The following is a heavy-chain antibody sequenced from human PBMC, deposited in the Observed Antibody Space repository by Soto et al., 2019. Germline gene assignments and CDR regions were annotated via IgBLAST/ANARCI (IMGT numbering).Heavy chain of an antibody. CDR3: ASIYGSGYRAFDY. V-gene: IGHV1-69*02. Sequence: QVQLVQSGAEVKRPGSSVKVSCKASGDTFNFYSINWVRQAPGLGLEWMGRVNPIVSMSNYAQKFQGRLTMTADKSTTTAYMELSSLRSEDTAIYYCASIYGSGYRAFDYWGQGALVTVSS. D-gene: IGHD3-10*01. CDR2: VNPIVSMS. J-gene: IGHJ4*02. CDR1: GDTFNFYS.